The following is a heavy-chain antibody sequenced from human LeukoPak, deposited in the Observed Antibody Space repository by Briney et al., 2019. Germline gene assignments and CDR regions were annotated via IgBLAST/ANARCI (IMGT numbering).Heavy chain of an antibody. CDR2: INPKSGGT. CDR3: ARFYPSHRDAFDI. Sequence: ASVKVSCKASGYTSSDYYMHWVRQAPGEGLEWMGRINPKSGGTNYAQKFQGRVTMTRDTSISTAYMELSRLRSDDTAVYYCARFYPSHRDAFDIWGQGTMVAVSS. CDR1: GYTSSDYY. D-gene: IGHD2/OR15-2a*01. V-gene: IGHV1-2*06. J-gene: IGHJ3*02.